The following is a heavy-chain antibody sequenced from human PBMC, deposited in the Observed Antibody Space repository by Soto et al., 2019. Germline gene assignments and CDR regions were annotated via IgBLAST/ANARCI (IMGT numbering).Heavy chain of an antibody. J-gene: IGHJ5*02. CDR1: GGSISSYY. D-gene: IGHD2-8*01. CDR3: AREVSYWFDP. Sequence: PSETLSLTCTVSGGSISSYYWSWIRQPPGKGLEWIGYIYYSGNTGYAQKFQGRVTMTRNTSISTAYMELSSLRSEDTAVYYCAREVSYWFDPWGQGTLVTVSS. V-gene: IGHV4-59*01. CDR2: IYYSGNT.